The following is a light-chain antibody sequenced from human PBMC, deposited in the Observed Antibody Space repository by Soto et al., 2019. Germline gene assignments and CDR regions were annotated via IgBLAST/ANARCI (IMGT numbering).Light chain of an antibody. V-gene: IGKV1-39*01. J-gene: IGKJ1*01. CDR2: AAS. Sequence: DIQMTQSPSSLSAYVGDRVTITCRASQYINTYLNWFQQKPGKAPELLIYAASSLQGGVPSRFSGSGSGTDFTLTISSLQPEDFATHYCQQSYSTPRTFGLGTKVEIK. CDR1: QYINTY. CDR3: QQSYSTPRT.